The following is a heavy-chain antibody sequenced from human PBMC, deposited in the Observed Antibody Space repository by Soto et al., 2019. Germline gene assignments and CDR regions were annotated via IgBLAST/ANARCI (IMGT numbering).Heavy chain of an antibody. CDR2: INHSGST. Sequence: EWLCRAGSVYGGSFSGYYWSWIRQPAGKGLEWIGEINHSGSTNYNPSLKSRVTISVDTSKNQLSLKLSSVTAADTAVYYCARARYCTNGVCFTRDGYNYYGMDVWGQGTTVTVSS. V-gene: IGHV4-34*01. J-gene: IGHJ6*02. CDR3: ARARYCTNGVCFTRDGYNYYGMDV. D-gene: IGHD2-8*01. CDR1: GGSFSGYY.